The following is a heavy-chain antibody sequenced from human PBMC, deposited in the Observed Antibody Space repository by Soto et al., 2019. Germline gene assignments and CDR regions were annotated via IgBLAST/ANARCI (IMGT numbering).Heavy chain of an antibody. V-gene: IGHV3-30*18. CDR3: AKEGSSSSYYYYGMDV. CDR1: GFTFSSYG. D-gene: IGHD6-6*01. CDR2: ISYDGSNK. J-gene: IGHJ6*02. Sequence: GGSLRLSCAASGFTFSSYGMHWVRQAPGKGLEWVAVISYDGSNKYYADPVKGRFTISRDNSKNTLYLQMNSLRAEDTVVYYCAKEGSSSSYYYYGMDVWGQGTTVTVSS.